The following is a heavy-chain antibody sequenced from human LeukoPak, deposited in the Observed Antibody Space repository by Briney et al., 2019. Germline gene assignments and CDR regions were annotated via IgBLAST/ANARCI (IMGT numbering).Heavy chain of an antibody. CDR1: RYTFTSYD. V-gene: IGHV1-8*01. Sequence: ASVKVSCKASRYTFTSYDINWVRQATGQGLEWMGWMNPNSGNTGYAQKFQGRVTMTRNTSISTAYMELSSLRSEGTAVYYCARGSSGWGGVFDYWGQGTLVTVSS. D-gene: IGHD6-19*01. CDR3: ARGSSGWGGVFDY. J-gene: IGHJ4*02. CDR2: MNPNSGNT.